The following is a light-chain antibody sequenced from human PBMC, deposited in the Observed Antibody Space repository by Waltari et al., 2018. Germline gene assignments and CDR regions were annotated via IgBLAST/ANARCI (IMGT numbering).Light chain of an antibody. Sequence: TQTSSASGTPGQTVTISCSGSNSNIGTNPASWYQQIPGTAPKPLISSNVQRPSGVPARFAGSKSGNTASLSISGLQADDEAHYFCAVWDDNVNGVIFGGGTRLTVL. V-gene: IGLV1-44*01. CDR3: AVWDDNVNGVI. J-gene: IGLJ2*01. CDR2: SNV. CDR1: NSNIGTNP.